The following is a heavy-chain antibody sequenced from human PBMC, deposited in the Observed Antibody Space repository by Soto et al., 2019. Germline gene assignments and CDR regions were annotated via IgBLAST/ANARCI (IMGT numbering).Heavy chain of an antibody. J-gene: IGHJ6*02. Sequence: GGSLRLSCTASGFTFGDYAMSWFRQAPGKGLEWVGFIRSKAYGGTTEYAASVKGRFTISRDDSKSIAYLQMNSLKTEDTAVYYCTRDRYSSSWYWGDYYYGMDVWGQGTTVTVSS. CDR2: IRSKAYGGTT. CDR1: GFTFGDYA. D-gene: IGHD6-13*01. CDR3: TRDRYSSSWYWGDYYYGMDV. V-gene: IGHV3-49*03.